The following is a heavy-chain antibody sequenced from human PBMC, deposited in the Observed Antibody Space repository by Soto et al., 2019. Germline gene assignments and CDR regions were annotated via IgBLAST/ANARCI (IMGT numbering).Heavy chain of an antibody. Sequence: GGSLRLSCATSGFTFNDYAMYWVCQAPGQGLEWVAMISSDGHHQFYVDNLRGRFTVSRDNSKNTLFLQMNSLRPEDTAVYYCSRGTYYPQSSGLHADYWGPGTVVTVSS. CDR3: SRGTYYPQSSGLHADY. V-gene: IGHV3-30*03. J-gene: IGHJ4*02. CDR2: ISSDGHHQ. D-gene: IGHD3-22*01. CDR1: GFTFNDYA.